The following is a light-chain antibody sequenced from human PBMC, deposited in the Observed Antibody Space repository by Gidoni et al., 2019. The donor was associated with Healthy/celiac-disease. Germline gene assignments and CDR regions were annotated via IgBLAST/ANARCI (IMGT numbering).Light chain of an antibody. J-gene: IGLJ3*02. CDR3: QSYDSSLSVWV. V-gene: IGLV1-40*01. CDR2: GTS. CDR1: SSNIGAGYD. Sequence: QSVLTQPPSVSGAPGQRVPISCTGSSSNIGAGYDVHWYQQLPGTAPKLLIYGTSNRPSGVPDRFSGSKSGTSASLAITGLQAEDEADYYCQSYDSSLSVWVFGGGTKLTVL.